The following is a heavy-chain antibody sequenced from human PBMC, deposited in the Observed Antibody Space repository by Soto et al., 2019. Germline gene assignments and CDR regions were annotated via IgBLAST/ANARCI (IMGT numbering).Heavy chain of an antibody. Sequence: GVSVEASCKASGDTLTSYNINWVRQATGQGLEWMGWINPNSGNTAYEQKFQGRFTMTRNTSISTAYMELSSLRSDDTSVYYCAREHISSWRFDYWGQGTLVTSPQ. CDR1: GDTLTSYN. D-gene: IGHD6-13*01. CDR2: INPNSGNT. CDR3: AREHISSWRFDY. V-gene: IGHV1-8*01. J-gene: IGHJ4*02.